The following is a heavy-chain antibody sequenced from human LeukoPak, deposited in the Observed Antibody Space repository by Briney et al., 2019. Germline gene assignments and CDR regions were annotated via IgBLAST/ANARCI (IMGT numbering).Heavy chain of an antibody. V-gene: IGHV1-2*02. D-gene: IGHD2-2*01. Sequence: ASVKVSCKASGYTFTGYYMHWVRQAPGQGLEWMGWINPNSGGTNYAQKFQGRVTMTRDTSISTAYMELSRLRSDDTAVYYCARSLPRYLSSSTSCPDYWGQGTLVTVSS. CDR3: ARSLPRYLSSSTSCPDY. CDR2: INPNSGGT. CDR1: GYTFTGYY. J-gene: IGHJ4*02.